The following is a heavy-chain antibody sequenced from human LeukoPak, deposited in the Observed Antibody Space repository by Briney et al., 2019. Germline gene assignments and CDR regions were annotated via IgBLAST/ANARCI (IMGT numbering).Heavy chain of an antibody. V-gene: IGHV1-69*04. J-gene: IGHJ4*02. Sequence: ASVKVSCKASGGTFSSYAIGWVRQAPGQGLEWMGRIIPILGIANYAQKFQGRVTITADKSTSTAYMELSSLRSEDTAVYYCARDSVDTAMVSPGFDYWGQGTLVTVSS. CDR2: IIPILGIA. CDR1: GGTFSSYA. D-gene: IGHD5-18*01. CDR3: ARDSVDTAMVSPGFDY.